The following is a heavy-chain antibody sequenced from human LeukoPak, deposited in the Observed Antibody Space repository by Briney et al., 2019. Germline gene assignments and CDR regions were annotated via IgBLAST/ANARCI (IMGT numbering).Heavy chain of an antibody. J-gene: IGHJ6*03. CDR3: ATQGGDYYYYMDV. V-gene: IGHV4-39*01. CDR2: IYYSGST. Sequence: SETLSLTCTVSGGSISSSSYYWGWIRQPPGKGLEWIGSIYYSGSTYYNPSLKSRVTISVDTSKNPFSLKLSSVTAADTAVYYCATQGGDYYYYMDVWGKGTTVTVSS. D-gene: IGHD3-16*01. CDR1: GGSISSSSYY.